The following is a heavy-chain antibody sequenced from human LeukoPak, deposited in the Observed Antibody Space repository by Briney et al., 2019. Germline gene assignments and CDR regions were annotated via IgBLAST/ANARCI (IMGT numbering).Heavy chain of an antibody. CDR2: TSDRGDYT. J-gene: IGHJ4*02. V-gene: IGHV3-23*01. CDR3: AKKAQYNGNYPLDY. CDR1: GVTLSNYA. D-gene: IGHD1-26*01. Sequence: GGSLRLSCVASGVTLSNYAMSWARQAPGKGLEWVSGTSDRGDYTYYADSVKGRFTISRDNSKNTLYLQMNSLRAEDTALYLCAKKAQYNGNYPLDYWGQGTLVTVSS.